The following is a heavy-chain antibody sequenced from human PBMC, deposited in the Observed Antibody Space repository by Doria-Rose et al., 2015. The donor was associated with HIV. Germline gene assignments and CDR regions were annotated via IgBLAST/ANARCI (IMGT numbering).Heavy chain of an antibody. D-gene: IGHD4-17*01. Sequence: TCAVYGGSFSGYYWTWIRQSPGKGLEWIGEINHGGSTNYNPSLKSRVTISLDMSKNQFSLKVTSVTAADTAVYYCARGPSDFGDYVAFQHWGQGTPGTGS. CDR3: ARGPSDFGDYVAFQH. J-gene: IGHJ1*01. CDR2: INHGGST. CDR1: GGSFSGYY. V-gene: IGHV4-34*01.